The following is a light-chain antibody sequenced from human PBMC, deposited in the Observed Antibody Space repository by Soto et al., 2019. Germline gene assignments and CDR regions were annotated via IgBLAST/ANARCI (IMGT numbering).Light chain of an antibody. V-gene: IGKV3-15*01. CDR1: QSVGSN. Sequence: EIVMTQSPATLSVSPGERATLSCRASQSVGSNLAWYQQKPGQAPRLLISGASTRATAITARFTGSGSGTECTLPISSLQSADSAVYYCQQSDNWPRIFGRGTKVEI. CDR2: GAS. CDR3: QQSDNWPRI. J-gene: IGKJ2*01.